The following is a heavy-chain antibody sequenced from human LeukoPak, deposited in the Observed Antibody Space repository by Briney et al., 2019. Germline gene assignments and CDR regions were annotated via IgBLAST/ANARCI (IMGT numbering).Heavy chain of an antibody. J-gene: IGHJ1*01. CDR3: AKDQGYYGSGSYKEYFQH. V-gene: IGHV3-23*01. CDR1: GFTFSSYW. D-gene: IGHD3-10*01. CDR2: ISGSGDST. Sequence: GGSLRLSCAASGFTFSSYWMHWVRQAPGKGLVWVSAISGSGDSTYYADSVKGRFTISRDNSKNTLYLQLNSLRAEDTAVYYCAKDQGYYGSGSYKEYFQHWGQGTLVTVSS.